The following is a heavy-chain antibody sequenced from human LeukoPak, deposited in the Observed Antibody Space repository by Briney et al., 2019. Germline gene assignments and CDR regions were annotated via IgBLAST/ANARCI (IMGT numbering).Heavy chain of an antibody. V-gene: IGHV1-69*05. CDR1: GGTFSSYA. J-gene: IGHJ5*02. Sequence: SVKVSCKASGGTFSSYAISWVRQAPGQGLEWMGGIIPIFGTANYAQKFQGRVTITTDESTSTAYMELSSLRSEDTAVYYCARGYDFWSGYGWFDPWGQGTLVTVSS. D-gene: IGHD3-3*01. CDR3: ARGYDFWSGYGWFDP. CDR2: IIPIFGTA.